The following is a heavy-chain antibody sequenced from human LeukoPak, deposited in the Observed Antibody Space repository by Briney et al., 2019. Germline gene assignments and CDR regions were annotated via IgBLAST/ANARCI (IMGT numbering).Heavy chain of an antibody. CDR2: INHSGST. V-gene: IGHV4-34*01. CDR1: GGSISIYY. Sequence: SETLSLTCTVSGGSISIYYWSWIRQPPGKGLEWIGEINHSGSTNYNPSLKSRVTISVDTSKNQFSLKLSSVTAADTAVYYCAGSYSYGGQYYFDYWGQGTLVTVSS. J-gene: IGHJ4*02. D-gene: IGHD5-18*01. CDR3: AGSYSYGGQYYFDY.